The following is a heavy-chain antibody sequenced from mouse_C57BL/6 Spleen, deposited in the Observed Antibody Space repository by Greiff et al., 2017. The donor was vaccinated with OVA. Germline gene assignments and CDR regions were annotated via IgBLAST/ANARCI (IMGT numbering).Heavy chain of an antibody. D-gene: IGHD4-1*01. CDR3: ARLTGSNYALDY. V-gene: IGHV5-12*01. CDR2: ISNGGGSP. J-gene: IGHJ4*01. Sequence: EVKLMESGGGLVQPGGSLKLSCAASGFTFSDYYMYWVRQNPEQRLEWVAYISNGGGSPYYPDTVQGRSPISRDTAKNTPYLQMSRLKSDDTAMYYCARLTGSNYALDYWGQGTSVTVSS. CDR1: GFTFSDYY.